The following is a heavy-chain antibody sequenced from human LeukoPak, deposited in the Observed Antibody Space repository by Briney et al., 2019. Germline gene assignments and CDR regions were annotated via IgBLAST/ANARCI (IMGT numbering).Heavy chain of an antibody. CDR2: ISYDGSNK. CDR3: ARSPYYDFWSGCFSQPRDYYFDY. CDR1: GFTFSSYA. J-gene: IGHJ4*02. D-gene: IGHD3-3*01. V-gene: IGHV3-30-3*01. Sequence: GGSLRLSCAASGFTFSSYAMHWVRQAPGKGLEWVAVISYDGSNKYYADSVKGRFTISRDNSKNTLYLQMNSLRAEDTAVYYCARSPYYDFWSGCFSQPRDYYFDYWGQGTLVTVSS.